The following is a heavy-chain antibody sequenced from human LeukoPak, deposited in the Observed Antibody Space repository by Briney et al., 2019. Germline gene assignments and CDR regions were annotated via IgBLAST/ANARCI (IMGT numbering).Heavy chain of an antibody. CDR1: GGSISSGSYY. J-gene: IGHJ4*01. Sequence: SQTLSLTCTVSGGSISSGSYYWSWIRQPAGKGLESIGRGYTSGSTNYNPSLKSRVTISVDTSKNQFSLKLSSVTAADTAVYYCARVQYCGGDCYSGNFDYWGQGTLVTVSS. V-gene: IGHV4-61*02. CDR3: ARVQYCGGDCYSGNFDY. D-gene: IGHD2-21*02. CDR2: GYTSGST.